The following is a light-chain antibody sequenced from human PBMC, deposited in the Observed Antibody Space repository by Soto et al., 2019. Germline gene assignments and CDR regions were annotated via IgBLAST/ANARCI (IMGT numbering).Light chain of an antibody. J-gene: IGKJ3*01. Sequence: DIQMTQSPPSLSASVGDRVIITCRTSQSIDNYLNWYQQKPGKAPKLLIYAASTLQSGVPSRFSASGSDTHFTLTISSLQPEDIATYYCQQSYATLFTFGPGTKVDLK. CDR1: QSIDNY. CDR2: AAS. V-gene: IGKV1-39*01. CDR3: QQSYATLFT.